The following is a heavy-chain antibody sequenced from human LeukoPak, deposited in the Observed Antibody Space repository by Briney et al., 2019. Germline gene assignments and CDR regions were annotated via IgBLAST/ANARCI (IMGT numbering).Heavy chain of an antibody. CDR2: IYYSGST. Sequence: SETLSLTCTVSGGPISSYYWSWIRQPPGKGLEWIGYIYYSGSTNYNPSLKSRVTISVDTSKNQFSLKLSSVTAADTAVYYCARVFCSGGSCYDQGIYYYYMDVWGKGTTVTVSS. J-gene: IGHJ6*03. D-gene: IGHD2-15*01. V-gene: IGHV4-59*01. CDR3: ARVFCSGGSCYDQGIYYYYMDV. CDR1: GGPISSYY.